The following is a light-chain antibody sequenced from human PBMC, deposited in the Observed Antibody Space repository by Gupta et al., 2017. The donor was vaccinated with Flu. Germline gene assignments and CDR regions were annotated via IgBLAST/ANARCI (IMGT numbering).Light chain of an antibody. Sequence: YLSASVGDRVSITGRASQEIRIDLGWYQQKPGKAPKLLIFAASRLKNGVPSRFSGSGSGTDFTLTISSRQPEDFATYSCQQYDNSPRRFGHGTTVDIK. J-gene: IGKJ3*01. CDR1: QEIRID. CDR3: QQYDNSPRR. V-gene: IGKV1-6*01. CDR2: AAS.